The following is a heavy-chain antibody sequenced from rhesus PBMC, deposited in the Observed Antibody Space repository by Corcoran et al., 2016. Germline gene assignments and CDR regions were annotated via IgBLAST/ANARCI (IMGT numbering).Heavy chain of an antibody. V-gene: IGHV4-173*01. CDR2: ISGSGGST. J-gene: IGHJ4*01. Sequence: QLQLQESGPGLVKTSETLSLTCAVTGGSLRCTWWRWIRQPPGKGVEWLVRISGSGGSTSYNPSLKSLVTISTDTSKNQLSLKLISVTAADTAVYYCARGVDYWGQGVLVTVSS. CDR3: ARGVDY. D-gene: IGHD3-34*01. CDR1: GGSLRCTW.